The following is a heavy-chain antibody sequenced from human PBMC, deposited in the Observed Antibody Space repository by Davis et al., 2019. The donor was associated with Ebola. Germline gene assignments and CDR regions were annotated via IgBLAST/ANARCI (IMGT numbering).Heavy chain of an antibody. J-gene: IGHJ6*02. V-gene: IGHV4-39*01. D-gene: IGHD2-15*01. CDR2: IYYSGST. CDR3: ASAVGIFYGMDV. Sequence: SETLSLTCTVSGGSISSSSYYWGWIRQPPGKGLEWIGSIYYSGSTYYNPSLKSRVTISVDTSKNQFSLKLSSVTAADTAVYYCASAVGIFYGMDVWGQGTTVTVSS. CDR1: GGSISSSSYY.